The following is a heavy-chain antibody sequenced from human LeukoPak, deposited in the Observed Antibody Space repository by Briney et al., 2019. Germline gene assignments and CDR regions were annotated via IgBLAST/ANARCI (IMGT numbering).Heavy chain of an antibody. V-gene: IGHV3-23*01. D-gene: IGHD3-22*01. CDR3: AKDTRVYDSSGYYSA. Sequence: PGGSLTLFCAASSFTFRSYAMSCVRQAPGHGLESVSAISGSGGSTYYADCVKGRFTISRDNSKNTLYLQMNSLRAEDTAVYYCAKDTRVYDSSGYYSAWGQGTLVTVSS. J-gene: IGHJ5*02. CDR1: SFTFRSYA. CDR2: ISGSGGST.